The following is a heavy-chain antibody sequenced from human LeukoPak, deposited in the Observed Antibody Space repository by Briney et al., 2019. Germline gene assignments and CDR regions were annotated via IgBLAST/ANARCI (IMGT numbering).Heavy chain of an antibody. D-gene: IGHD3-9*01. V-gene: IGHV3-49*04. CDR2: IRGKAYGGTT. CDR3: TRDVLRFFDWSSPLFDY. CDR1: GFTFGDYG. Sequence: GGSLRLSCRASGFTFGDYGLSWVRQAPGKGLEWVGFIRGKAYGGTTEYAASVKGRFTISRDDSKSIAYLHMNSLKTEDTAVYYCTRDVLRFFDWSSPLFDYWGQGTLVTVSS. J-gene: IGHJ4*02.